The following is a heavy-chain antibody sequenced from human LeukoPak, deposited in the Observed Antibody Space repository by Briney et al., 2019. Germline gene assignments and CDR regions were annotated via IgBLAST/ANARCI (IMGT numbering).Heavy chain of an antibody. J-gene: IGHJ3*02. CDR2: ISSTSSYI. CDR1: GFTFSRYT. V-gene: IGHV3-21*01. CDR3: ARVRTGAFDI. Sequence: PGGSLRLSCAASGFTFSRYTMNWVRQAPGKGLEWVSSISSTSSYIYYADSVKGRFTISRDNAKNSLYLQMNSLRAEDTAVYYCARVRTGAFDIWGQGTMVTVSS. D-gene: IGHD1-1*01.